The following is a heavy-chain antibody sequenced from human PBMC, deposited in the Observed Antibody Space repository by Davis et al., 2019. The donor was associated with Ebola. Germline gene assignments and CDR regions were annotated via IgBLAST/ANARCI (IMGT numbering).Heavy chain of an antibody. CDR1: GGSISSSSYY. CDR2: IYYSGST. J-gene: IGHJ6*02. D-gene: IGHD3-3*01. CDR3: ARQAYYGGMDV. Sequence: SETLSLTCTVSGGSISSSSYYWGWIRQPPGKGLEWIGSIYYSGSTYYNPSLKSRITISIHTSRNQFSLKLSSVTAADTAVYYCARQAYYGGMDVWGQGTTVTVSS. V-gene: IGHV4-39*01.